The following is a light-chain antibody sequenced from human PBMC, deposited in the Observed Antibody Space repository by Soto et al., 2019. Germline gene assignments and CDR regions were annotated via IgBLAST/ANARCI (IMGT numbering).Light chain of an antibody. Sequence: QSALTQPASVSGSPGQSITISCTGTSSDVGGYNYVSWYQQHPGKAPKLMIYDVSNRPSGDSNRFSGSKSGNTASLTISGLQAEDEADYYCTSYTSSSTHVVFGGGTKVTVL. J-gene: IGLJ2*01. V-gene: IGLV2-14*01. CDR1: SSDVGGYNY. CDR2: DVS. CDR3: TSYTSSSTHVV.